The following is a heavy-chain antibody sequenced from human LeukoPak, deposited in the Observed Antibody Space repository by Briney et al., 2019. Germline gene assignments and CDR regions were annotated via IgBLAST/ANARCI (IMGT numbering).Heavy chain of an antibody. J-gene: IGHJ4*02. CDR3: AKDAEIFGVSLMFDY. CDR1: GFTFSSYG. CDR2: IRYDGSNK. V-gene: IGHV3-30*02. D-gene: IGHD3-3*01. Sequence: GGSLRLSCAASGFTFSSYGMHWVRQAPGKGLEWVAFIRYDGSNKYYADSVKGRFTISRDNSKNTLYLQMNSLRADDTAVYYCAKDAEIFGVSLMFDYWGLGTLVTVSS.